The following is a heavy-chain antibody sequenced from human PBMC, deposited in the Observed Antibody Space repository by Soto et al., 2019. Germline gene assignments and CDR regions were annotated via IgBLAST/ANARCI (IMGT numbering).Heavy chain of an antibody. V-gene: IGHV3-33*05. D-gene: IGHD3-16*01. J-gene: IGHJ4*02. CDR2: TSYDGSNN. CDR3: ARWGTTGGLDV. CDR1: GFTFRSYV. Sequence: QVQLVESGGGVVQPGTSLRLSCVGSGFTFRSYVIYWVRQAPGKGLEWVALTSYDGSNNFYGDSVKGRFTISRDNSRNTVELQMDSLILEDTALYYCARWGTTGGLDVWGQGTLVAVSS.